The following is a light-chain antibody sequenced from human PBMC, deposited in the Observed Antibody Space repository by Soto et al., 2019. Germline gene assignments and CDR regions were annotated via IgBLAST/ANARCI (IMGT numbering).Light chain of an antibody. V-gene: IGLV6-57*04. CDR2: KDN. CDR1: SGSIASNH. J-gene: IGLJ2*01. Sequence: NFMLTQPHSVSESPGKTVTISCTRSSGSIASNHVQWYQQRPGSAPTTVIYKDNQRPSGVPDRFSGSIDSSSNSASLTISGLKTEDEADYYCQSFDDNNVLFGGRTKL. CDR3: QSFDDNNVL.